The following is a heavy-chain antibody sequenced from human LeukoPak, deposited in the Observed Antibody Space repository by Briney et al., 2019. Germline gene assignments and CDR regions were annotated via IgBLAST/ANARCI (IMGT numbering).Heavy chain of an antibody. CDR3: ARAKYYYDSSGGDYFDY. Sequence: GYAQKFQGRVTITRNTSISTAYMELSSLRSEDTAVYYCARAKYYYDSSGGDYFDYWGQGTLVTVSS. D-gene: IGHD3-22*01. J-gene: IGHJ4*02. V-gene: IGHV1-8*03.